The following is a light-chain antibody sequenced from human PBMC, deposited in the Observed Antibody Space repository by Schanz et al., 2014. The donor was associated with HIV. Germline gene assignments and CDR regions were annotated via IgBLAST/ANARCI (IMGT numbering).Light chain of an antibody. V-gene: IGLV2-8*01. Sequence: QSALTQPPSASGSPGQSITISCTGTSSDVGGYNFVSWYQQHPDKAPKLMISEVSKRPSGVPDRFSGSKSGNTASLTVSGLQAEDEADYYCSSYAGSYPPLYVFGTGTKLTVL. CDR1: SSDVGGYNF. CDR2: EVS. J-gene: IGLJ1*01. CDR3: SSYAGSYPPLYV.